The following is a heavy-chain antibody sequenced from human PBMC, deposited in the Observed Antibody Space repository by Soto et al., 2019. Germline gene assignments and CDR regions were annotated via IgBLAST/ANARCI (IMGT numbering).Heavy chain of an antibody. CDR3: ARDQPGYSYGYGLGY. D-gene: IGHD5-18*01. V-gene: IGHV3-21*01. Sequence: EVQLVESGGGLVQPGGSLRLSCAASGFTFSSYSMNWVRQAPGKGLEWVSSISSSSSYIYYAGSVKGRFTISRDNAKNSLYLQMNSLRAEDTAVYYCARDQPGYSYGYGLGYWGQGTLVTVSS. CDR2: ISSSSSYI. J-gene: IGHJ4*02. CDR1: GFTFSSYS.